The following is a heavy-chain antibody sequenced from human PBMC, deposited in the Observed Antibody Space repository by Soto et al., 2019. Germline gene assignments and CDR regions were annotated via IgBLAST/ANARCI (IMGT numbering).Heavy chain of an antibody. CDR1: GGSISSSSYY. D-gene: IGHD3-10*01. CDR3: ARRGDTMVRGAPFDY. V-gene: IGHV4-39*01. Sequence: QLQLQESGPGLVKPSETLSLTCTVSGGSISSSSYYWGWIRQPPGKGLEWIGSIYYSGSTYYNPSLKSRVTISVDTSKNQCSLKLSSVTAADTAVYYCARRGDTMVRGAPFDYWGQGTLVTVSS. CDR2: IYYSGST. J-gene: IGHJ4*02.